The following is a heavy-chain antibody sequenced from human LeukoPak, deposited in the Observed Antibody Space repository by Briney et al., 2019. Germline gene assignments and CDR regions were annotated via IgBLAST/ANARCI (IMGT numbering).Heavy chain of an antibody. J-gene: IGHJ3*02. CDR1: GFTFSSYW. CDR2: IKEDGSEK. Sequence: GGSLRLSCAASGFTFSSYWMSWVRQAPGKGLEWVANIKEDGSEKYYVDSVKGRFTISRDNAGNSLYLQMSSLRAEDTAVYYCAKESSSWYPDAFDIWGQGTMVTVSS. CDR3: AKESSSWYPDAFDI. V-gene: IGHV3-7*03. D-gene: IGHD6-13*01.